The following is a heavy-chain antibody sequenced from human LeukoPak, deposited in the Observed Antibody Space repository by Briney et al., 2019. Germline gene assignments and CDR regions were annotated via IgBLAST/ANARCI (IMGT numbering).Heavy chain of an antibody. CDR2: IYYSGST. V-gene: IGHV4-59*12. D-gene: IGHD3-3*01. CDR1: GGSISSYY. J-gene: IGHJ2*01. Sequence: SETLSLTCTVSGGSISSYYWSWIRQPPGKGLEWIGYIYYSGSTYYNPSLKSRVTISLDTSNNQISLKLTSLTAADTAVYYCARERSGWTQRYFDLWGRGTLVTVSS. CDR3: ARERSGWTQRYFDL.